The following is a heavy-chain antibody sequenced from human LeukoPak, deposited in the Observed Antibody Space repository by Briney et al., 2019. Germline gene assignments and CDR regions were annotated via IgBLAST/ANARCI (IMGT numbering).Heavy chain of an antibody. CDR1: GFTFSSYE. CDR2: ISSSGSTI. V-gene: IGHV3-48*03. D-gene: IGHD5-12*01. Sequence: GGSLRLSCAASGFTFSSYEMNWVRQAPGKGLEWVSYISSSGSTIYYADSVKGRFTISRDNAKNSLYLQMNSLRAEDTAVYYCARMSWLLDYWGQGTLVTVSS. J-gene: IGHJ4*02. CDR3: ARMSWLLDY.